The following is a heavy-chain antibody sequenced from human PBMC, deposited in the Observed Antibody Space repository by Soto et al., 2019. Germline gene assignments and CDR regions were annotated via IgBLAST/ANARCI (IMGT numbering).Heavy chain of an antibody. CDR2: VYYTGST. CDR3: ARSVAVPGAHIDY. J-gene: IGHJ4*02. V-gene: IGHV4-59*11. D-gene: IGHD6-19*01. Sequence: SETLSLTCTVSGGSINSHYWSWIRQSPGKGLEWLGYVYYTGSTNYSPSLRSRVSISVDTSKNEFSLRLSSVTAADTAVYFCARSVAVPGAHIDYWGQGTQVTVSS. CDR1: GGSINSHY.